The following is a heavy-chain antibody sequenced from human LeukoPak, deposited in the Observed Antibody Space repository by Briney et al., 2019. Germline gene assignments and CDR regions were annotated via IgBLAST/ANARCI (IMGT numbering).Heavy chain of an antibody. D-gene: IGHD2-21*01. CDR3: MVIAIEDFDY. V-gene: IGHV3-30-3*01. J-gene: IGHJ4*02. CDR1: GFTFSSYA. Sequence: GRSLRLSCAASGFTFSSYAMHWVRQAPGKGLEWVAVISYDGSNKYYADSVKGRFTISRDNSKNTLYLQMNSLRAEDTAVYYCMVIAIEDFDYWGQGTLVTVSS. CDR2: ISYDGSNK.